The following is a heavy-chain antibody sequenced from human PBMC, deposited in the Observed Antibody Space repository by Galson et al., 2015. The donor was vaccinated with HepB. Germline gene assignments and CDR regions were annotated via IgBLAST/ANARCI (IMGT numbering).Heavy chain of an antibody. J-gene: IGHJ4*02. V-gene: IGHV3-21*01. D-gene: IGHD6-13*01. CDR3: ARDPAAGDS. CDR2: ITDNGDV. Sequence: SLRLSCAASGFTFSIYSMNWVRQAPGKGLEWVSSITDNGDVYYAVSVKGRFSISRDNAQNSLCLQMSSLRAEDTAMYYCARDPAAGDSWGQGTLVTVSS. CDR1: GFTFSIYS.